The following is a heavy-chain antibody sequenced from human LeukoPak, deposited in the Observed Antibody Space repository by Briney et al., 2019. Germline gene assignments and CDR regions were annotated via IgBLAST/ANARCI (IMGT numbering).Heavy chain of an antibody. CDR3: ARSVVVIAIRWFDP. Sequence: AASVKVSCKASGYTFTSYGISWVRQAPGQGLEWMGWISAYNGNTYYAQKLQGRVTMTTDTSTSTAYMELRSLRSDDTAVYYCARSVVVIAIRWFDPWGQGTLVTVSS. CDR1: GYTFTSYG. CDR2: ISAYNGNT. D-gene: IGHD2-21*01. J-gene: IGHJ5*02. V-gene: IGHV1-18*01.